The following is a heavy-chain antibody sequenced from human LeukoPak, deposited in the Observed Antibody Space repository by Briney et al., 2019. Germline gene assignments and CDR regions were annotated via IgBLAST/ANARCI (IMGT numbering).Heavy chain of an antibody. CDR3: ARGCSSTSCYYGY. CDR2: INHSGST. D-gene: IGHD2-2*01. Sequence: PSETLSLTCAVYGGSFSGYYWSWIRQPPGKGLEWIGEINHSGSTNYNPSLKSRVTISVDTSKNQFSLKLSSVTAADTALYYCARGCSSTSCYYGYWGQGTLVTVSS. CDR1: GGSFSGYY. J-gene: IGHJ4*02. V-gene: IGHV4-34*01.